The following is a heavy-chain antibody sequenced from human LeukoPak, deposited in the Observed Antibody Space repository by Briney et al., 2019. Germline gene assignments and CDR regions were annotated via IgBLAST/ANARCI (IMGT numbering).Heavy chain of an antibody. CDR1: GYTFTSYG. Sequence: ASVKVSCKASGYTFTSYGINWVRQATGQGLEWMGWMDPNSGNTGYAQKFQDRVTMTRNTSITTAYMELSSLRSEDTAVYYCARGPPYYYDSSGYLNYWGQGTLVTVSS. D-gene: IGHD3-22*01. CDR2: MDPNSGNT. CDR3: ARGPPYYYDSSGYLNY. V-gene: IGHV1-8*01. J-gene: IGHJ4*02.